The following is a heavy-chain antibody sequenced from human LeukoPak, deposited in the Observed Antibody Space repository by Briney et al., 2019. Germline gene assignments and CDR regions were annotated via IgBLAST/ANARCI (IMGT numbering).Heavy chain of an antibody. D-gene: IGHD6-25*01. CDR3: AKRRGQRLAAINY. V-gene: IGHV3-23*01. Sequence: GGSLRLSCAASGFTFSSYAMSWVRQAPGKGLEWVSGISGSGGSTYYADSVKGRFSISRDNSKNTLYLEMNSLRAEDTAVYYCAKRRGQRLAAINYWGQGTLVTVSS. J-gene: IGHJ4*02. CDR2: ISGSGGST. CDR1: GFTFSSYA.